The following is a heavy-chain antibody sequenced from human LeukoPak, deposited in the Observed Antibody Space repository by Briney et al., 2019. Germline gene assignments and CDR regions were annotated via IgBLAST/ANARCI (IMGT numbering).Heavy chain of an antibody. CDR1: GYTFTNYD. CDR2: MNPNSGNT. Sequence: GASVKVSCKPSGYTFTNYDINWVRQAPGQGLEWMGWMNPNSGNTGYAQKFQGRVTMTRNTSISTAYMELSSLRSEDTAVYYCARPHCSSTDCHPPEWFDPWGQGTLVTVSS. CDR3: ARPHCSSTDCHPPEWFDP. D-gene: IGHD2-2*01. V-gene: IGHV1-8*01. J-gene: IGHJ5*02.